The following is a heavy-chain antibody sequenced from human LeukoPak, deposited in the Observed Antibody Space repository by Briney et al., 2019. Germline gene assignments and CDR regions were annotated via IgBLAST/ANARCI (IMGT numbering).Heavy chain of an antibody. V-gene: IGHV3-23*01. CDR1: GFTFSSYA. Sequence: GGSLRLSCAASGFTFSSYAMSWVRQAPGKGLEWVSAISGSGGSTYYAYSVKGRVTISRDNSKNTLYLQMNSLRAEDTAVYYCAKGMVGGNNQYYIPYGMDVWGQGTTVTVSS. CDR3: AKGMVGGNNQYYIPYGMDV. J-gene: IGHJ6*02. CDR2: ISGSGGST. D-gene: IGHD3-10*01.